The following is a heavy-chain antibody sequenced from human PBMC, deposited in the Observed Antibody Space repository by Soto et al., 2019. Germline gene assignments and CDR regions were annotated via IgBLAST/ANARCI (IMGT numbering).Heavy chain of an antibody. V-gene: IGHV3-30*18. CDR2: ISYDGSNK. J-gene: IGHJ6*02. Sequence: QVQLVESGGGVVQPGRSLRLSCAASGFTFSSYGMHWVRQAPGKGLEWVAVISYDGSNKYYADSVKGRFTISRDNSKNTLYLQMKRLRAEDTAVYYCAKGLDGSGSRLPGIYYYYYGMDVWGQGTTVTVSS. CDR3: AKGLDGSGSRLPGIYYYYYGMDV. CDR1: GFTFSSYG. D-gene: IGHD3-10*01.